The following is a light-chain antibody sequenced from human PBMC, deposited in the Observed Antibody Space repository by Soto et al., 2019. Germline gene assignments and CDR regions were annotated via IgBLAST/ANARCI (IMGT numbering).Light chain of an antibody. CDR1: SSNIGAGYG. Sequence: QPVLTQPPSVSGAPGQRVTISCTGSSSNIGAGYGVHWYQQLPGTAPKLLIYGNNNRPSGVPDRFSGSKSGTSASLAITGLHAEDEADYYCQSYDSSLSGSVFGGETKLTV. J-gene: IGLJ2*01. V-gene: IGLV1-40*01. CDR2: GNN. CDR3: QSYDSSLSGSV.